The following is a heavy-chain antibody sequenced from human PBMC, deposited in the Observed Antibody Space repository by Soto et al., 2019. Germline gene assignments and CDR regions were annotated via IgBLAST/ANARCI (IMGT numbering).Heavy chain of an antibody. CDR3: ARIKIEGRDGYNALFAY. Sequence: PSETLSLTCTVTGASTGTYYCSWIRPPQGKGLEWIGYIYYSGSTNYNPSLKSRVTISVDTSKNQFSLKLSSVTAADTAVYYCARIKIEGRDGYNALFAYSSQLTLVSVS. D-gene: IGHD5-12*01. V-gene: IGHV4-59*01. CDR1: GASTGTYY. CDR2: IYYSGST. J-gene: IGHJ4*01.